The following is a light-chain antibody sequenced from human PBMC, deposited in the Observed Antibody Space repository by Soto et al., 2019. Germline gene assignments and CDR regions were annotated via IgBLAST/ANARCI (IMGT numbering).Light chain of an antibody. CDR2: SAS. Sequence: EIVLTQSPGTLSLSPGERATLSCRASQSVSSSYLAWYQQKPGQAPRLLIYSASNRAAGVPDRFSGSGSGADFSLTISRLEPEDFAVYYCQQFGRSPWTFGQGTNVDFK. V-gene: IGKV3-20*01. CDR3: QQFGRSPWT. J-gene: IGKJ1*01. CDR1: QSVSSSY.